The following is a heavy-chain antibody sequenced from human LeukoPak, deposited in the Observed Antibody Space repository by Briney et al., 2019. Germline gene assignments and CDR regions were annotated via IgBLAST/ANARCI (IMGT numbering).Heavy chain of an antibody. CDR2: IRKKVNSYTT. V-gene: IGHV3-72*01. CDR1: GLSFSDYY. CDR3: ARHLVAVDACDI. Sequence: AGGTLRLSCTATGLSFSDYYMDWVRQAPGKGLEWVGRIRKKVNSYTTEYVASVKGRFTISRDDSKTSLYLQMNSLKTEDTVVYYCARHLVAVDACDIWGQGTMVMVSS. J-gene: IGHJ3*02.